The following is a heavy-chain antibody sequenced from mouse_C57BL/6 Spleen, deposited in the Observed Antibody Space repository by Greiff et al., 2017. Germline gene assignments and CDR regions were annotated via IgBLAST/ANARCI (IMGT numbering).Heavy chain of an antibody. CDR2: IYPGNSDT. V-gene: IGHV1-5*01. D-gene: IGHD4-1*01. CDR1: GYTFTSYW. J-gene: IGHJ2*01. CDR3: TRMSVTGSYYFDY. Sequence: VHVKQSGTVLARPGASVKMSCKTSGYTFTSYWMHWVKQRPGQGLEWIGAIYPGNSDTSYNQKFKGKAKLTAVTSASTAYMELSSLTNEDSAVYYCTRMSVTGSYYFDYWGQGTTLTVSS.